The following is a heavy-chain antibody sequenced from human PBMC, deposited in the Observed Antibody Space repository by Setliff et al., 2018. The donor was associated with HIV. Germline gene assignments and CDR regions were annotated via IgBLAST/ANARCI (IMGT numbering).Heavy chain of an antibody. Sequence: PSETLSLTCNVSGGSISSSSYYWGWIRQSPGKGLEWIGSFHHSGSTSYNPSLRSRLTISVDTSQNQFSLKLSSVTAADTAVYYCARDRMGGYYDSSGYYGAFDIWGQGTMVTVSS. V-gene: IGHV4-39*07. J-gene: IGHJ3*02. CDR3: ARDRMGGYYDSSGYYGAFDI. CDR2: FHHSGST. D-gene: IGHD3-22*01. CDR1: GGSISSSSYY.